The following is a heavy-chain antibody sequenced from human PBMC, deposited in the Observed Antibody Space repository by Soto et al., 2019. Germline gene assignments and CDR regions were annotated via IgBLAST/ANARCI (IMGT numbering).Heavy chain of an antibody. CDR1: GYSFTSYW. Sequence: PGQSVKISCKGSGYSFTSYWISWVRQMPEKGLEWMGRIDPSDSYTNYSPSFQGHVTISADKSISTAHLQWSSLTASDTAMYYCAKGGPIVVVVAATPNYYCGMDAWGQGTTVTVSS. CDR2: IDPSDSYT. V-gene: IGHV5-10-1*01. J-gene: IGHJ6*02. D-gene: IGHD2-15*01. CDR3: AKGGPIVVVVAATPNYYCGMDA.